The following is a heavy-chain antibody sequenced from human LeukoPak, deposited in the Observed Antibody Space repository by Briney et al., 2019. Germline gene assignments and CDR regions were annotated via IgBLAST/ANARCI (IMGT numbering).Heavy chain of an antibody. Sequence: PSETLSLTCTVSGDSMSYYYWSWIRQPPGKGLEWIGEIYHSGSTNYNPSLKSRVTISVDKSKNQFSLKLSSVTAADTAVYYCARVDDYWGQGTLVTVSS. CDR2: IYHSGST. CDR1: GDSMSYYY. J-gene: IGHJ4*02. CDR3: ARVDDY. V-gene: IGHV4-34*01.